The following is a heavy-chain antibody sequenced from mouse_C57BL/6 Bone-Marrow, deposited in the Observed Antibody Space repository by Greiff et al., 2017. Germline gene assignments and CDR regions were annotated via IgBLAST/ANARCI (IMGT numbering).Heavy chain of an antibody. CDR1: GFNIKDDY. Sequence: EVQLQQSGAELVRPGASVKLSCTASGFNIKDDYMHWVKQRPEQGLEWIGWIDPENGDTEYASKFQGKATITADTSSNTAYLQLSRLTSEDTADYYGTNDGYYGDYFDYWGQGTTLTVSS. D-gene: IGHD2-3*01. CDR3: TNDGYYGDYFDY. V-gene: IGHV14-4*01. CDR2: IDPENGDT. J-gene: IGHJ2*01.